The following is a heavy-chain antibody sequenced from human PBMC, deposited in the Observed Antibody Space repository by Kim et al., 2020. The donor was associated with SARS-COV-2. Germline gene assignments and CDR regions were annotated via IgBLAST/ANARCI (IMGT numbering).Heavy chain of an antibody. CDR3: AREGDDLLGYSGYDWAWFDP. J-gene: IGHJ5*02. CDR2: IYTSGST. V-gene: IGHV4-61*02. D-gene: IGHD5-12*01. Sequence: SETLSLTCTVSGGSISSGSYYWSWIRQPAGKGLEWIGRIYTSGSTNYNPSLKSRVTISVDTSKNQFSLKLSSVTAADTAVYYCAREGDDLLGYSGYDWAWFDPWGQGTLVTVSS. CDR1: GGSISSGSYY.